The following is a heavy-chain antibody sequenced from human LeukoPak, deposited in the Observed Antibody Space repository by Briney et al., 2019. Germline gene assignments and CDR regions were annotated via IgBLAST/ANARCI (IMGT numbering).Heavy chain of an antibody. J-gene: IGHJ3*02. D-gene: IGHD2/OR15-2a*01. Sequence: SENLSLTCTVSGGSISSYYWSWIRQPPGKGLEWIGYIYYSGSTNYNPSLKSRVTISVDTSKNQFSLKLSSVTAADTAVYYCASFLRDAFDIWGQGTMVTVSS. V-gene: IGHV4-59*01. CDR3: ASFLRDAFDI. CDR2: IYYSGST. CDR1: GGSISSYY.